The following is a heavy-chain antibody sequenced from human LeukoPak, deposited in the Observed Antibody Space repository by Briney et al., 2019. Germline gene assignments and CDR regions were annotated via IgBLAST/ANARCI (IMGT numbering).Heavy chain of an antibody. CDR3: VKGFVHPTYYFDY. D-gene: IGHD3-10*01. CDR1: GFTISNYA. Sequence: GGSLRLYCAASGFTISNYAMIWIRHAPGNRLELVSSITGSGDGTYYADSVRGRFTISRDNSENTLYLQLNSLRADDTAVYFCVKGFVHPTYYFDYWGQGTLVTVSS. V-gene: IGHV3-23*01. CDR2: ITGSGDGT. J-gene: IGHJ4*02.